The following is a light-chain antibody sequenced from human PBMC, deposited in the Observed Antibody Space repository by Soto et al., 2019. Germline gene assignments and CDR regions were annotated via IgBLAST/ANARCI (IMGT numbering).Light chain of an antibody. J-gene: IGKJ1*01. CDR2: GTS. CDR3: QQYGKSPGT. V-gene: IGKV3-15*01. Sequence: ELVMTQSPATLSVSPGERATLSCRASQSFSSNVAWYQQKPGQAPRLLIYGTSTRVTGIPARFSGSGSGTEFTLTISRLEPEDFAVYYCQQYGKSPGTFGQGTKVDIK. CDR1: QSFSSN.